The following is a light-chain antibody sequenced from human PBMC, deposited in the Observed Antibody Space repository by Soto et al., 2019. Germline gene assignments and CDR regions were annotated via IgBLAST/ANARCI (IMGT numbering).Light chain of an antibody. V-gene: IGKV1-5*01. Sequence: DIQMTESPSSLSASVGDIVTITCGASQSISTWLAWYQQKPGKAPKVLIYDASSLESGVPSRFSGSGSGTEFTLTISSLQPDDFATYFCQQYNSYSPTFGQGTKVDI. CDR3: QQYNSYSPT. CDR2: DAS. CDR1: QSISTW. J-gene: IGKJ1*01.